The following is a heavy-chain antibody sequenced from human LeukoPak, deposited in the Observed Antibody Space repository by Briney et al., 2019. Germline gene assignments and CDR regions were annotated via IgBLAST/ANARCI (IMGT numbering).Heavy chain of an antibody. Sequence: GGSLRLSCAASEFTFSSYEMNWVRQAPGKGLEWVSSISSSSSYIYYADSVKGRFTISRDNAKNSLYLQMNSLRAEDTAVYYCARDRTPAIVVVPAYGMDVWGQGTTVTVSS. CDR3: ARDRTPAIVVVPAYGMDV. J-gene: IGHJ6*02. V-gene: IGHV3-21*01. CDR1: EFTFSSYE. D-gene: IGHD2-2*01. CDR2: ISSSSSYI.